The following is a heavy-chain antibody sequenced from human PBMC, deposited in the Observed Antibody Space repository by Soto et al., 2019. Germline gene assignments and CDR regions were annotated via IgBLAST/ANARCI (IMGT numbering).Heavy chain of an antibody. J-gene: IGHJ4*01. CDR1: GFSLSTSGVG. CDR2: IYWDDSK. D-gene: IGHD1-1*01. CDR3: AYKGTEVWPLDY. V-gene: IGHV2-5*02. Sequence: HITLKESGPTLVRPTQTLTLTCAFSGFSLSTSGVGVGWIRQPPGKALEWLAVIYWDDSKHYSPSLWSRHTITKDTTKNQEVRTMTNMDPMYAGKYYCAYKGTEVWPLDYWRHGTLVTVSS.